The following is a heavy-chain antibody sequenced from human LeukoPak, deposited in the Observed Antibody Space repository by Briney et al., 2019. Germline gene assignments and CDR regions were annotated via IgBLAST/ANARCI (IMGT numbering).Heavy chain of an antibody. V-gene: IGHV4-39*02. J-gene: IGHJ2*01. D-gene: IGHD6-13*01. CDR1: GGSISSSSYY. CDR2: IYYSGST. Sequence: SETLSLTCTVSGGSISSSSYYWGWIRQPPGKGLEWIGSIYYSGSTYYNPSLKSRVTISVDTSKNHFSLKLSSVTAADTAMYYCAGRGSISWNWYFDLWGRGTLLTVSS. CDR3: AGRGSISWNWYFDL.